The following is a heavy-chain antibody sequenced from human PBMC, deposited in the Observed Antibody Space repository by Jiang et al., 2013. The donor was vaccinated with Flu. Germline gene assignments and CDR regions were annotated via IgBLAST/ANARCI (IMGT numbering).Heavy chain of an antibody. CDR2: TRYISRWLT. D-gene: IGHD1-1*01. CDR3: VRGYNWAFDS. V-gene: IGHV6-1*01. CDR1: GDSISNNVVA. Sequence: SQTLSLTCVISGDSISNNVVAWNWIRQSPSRGLEWLGKTRYISRWLTEYSVSMQGRITINPDTSKNQLSLQLDSATPEDTAIYYCVRGYNWAFDSWGQGTLVTVSS. J-gene: IGHJ4*02.